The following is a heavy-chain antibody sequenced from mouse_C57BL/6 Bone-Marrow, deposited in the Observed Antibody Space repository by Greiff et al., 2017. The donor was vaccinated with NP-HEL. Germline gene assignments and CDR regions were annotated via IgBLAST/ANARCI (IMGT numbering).Heavy chain of an antibody. CDR1: GYTFTSYW. Sequence: QVQLQHPGAELVKPGASVKLSCKASGYTFTSYWMHWVKQRPGQGLEWIGMIHPNSGSTNYNEKFKSKATLTVDKSSSTAYMQLSGLTSEDSAVYYCARYITTGFSYWGQGTLVTVSA. V-gene: IGHV1-64*01. CDR3: ARYITTGFSY. D-gene: IGHD1-1*01. CDR2: IHPNSGST. J-gene: IGHJ3*01.